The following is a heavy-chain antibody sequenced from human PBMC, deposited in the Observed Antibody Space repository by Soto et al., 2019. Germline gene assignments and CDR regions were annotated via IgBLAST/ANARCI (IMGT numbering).Heavy chain of an antibody. J-gene: IGHJ4*02. Sequence: QVQLQESGPGLVKPSETLSLTCIVSGGSISSYYRNWIGQPPGKGLEWIGYIYYSGNTNYNPSLQSRVTISLDTSKNQFSLKLNSVTAADTAVHYCARLGSAAGAFDYWGQGTLVTVSS. CDR3: ARLGSAAGAFDY. D-gene: IGHD3-10*01. CDR2: IYYSGNT. CDR1: GGSISSYY. V-gene: IGHV4-59*01.